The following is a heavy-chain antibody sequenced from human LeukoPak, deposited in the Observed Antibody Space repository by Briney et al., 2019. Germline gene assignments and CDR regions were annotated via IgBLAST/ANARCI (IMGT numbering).Heavy chain of an antibody. V-gene: IGHV1-24*01. CDR1: GNTLTDLS. CDR2: FGPEDAEV. D-gene: IGHD2-15*01. Sequence: ASVKVSCKVSGNTLTDLSIHWVRQAPEKGLDWMGGFGPEDAEVIYAEKFQDRVTMTEDPSTDTAYLELSSLRSEDTAVYYCAAEGQWSLAHYFNSWGQGTLVTVSS. CDR3: AAEGQWSLAHYFNS. J-gene: IGHJ4*02.